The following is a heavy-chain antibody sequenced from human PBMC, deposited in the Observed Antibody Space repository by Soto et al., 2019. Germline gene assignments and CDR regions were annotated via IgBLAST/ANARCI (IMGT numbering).Heavy chain of an antibody. D-gene: IGHD1-26*01. CDR2: IRDDGSET. CDR1: GFNFNRSW. Sequence: GGSLRLSCAASGFNFNRSWMSWVRQAAGKGLEWLTNIRDDGSETFYVDSVRGRFTISRDNAKNSLYLQMNSLRVEDTAVYYCARDPRGNTTDFFDYWGQGALVTVSS. CDR3: ARDPRGNTTDFFDY. V-gene: IGHV3-7*01. J-gene: IGHJ4*02.